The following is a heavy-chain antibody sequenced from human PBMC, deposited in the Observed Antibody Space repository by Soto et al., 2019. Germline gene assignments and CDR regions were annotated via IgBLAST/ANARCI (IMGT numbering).Heavy chain of an antibody. J-gene: IGHJ4*02. CDR2: IVVGSGNT. CDR3: AARRDGYNSVDY. V-gene: IGHV1-58*01. CDR1: GFTFTSSA. Sequence: MQLVQSGPEVKKPGTSVKVSCKASGFTFTSSAVQWVRQARGQRLEWIGWIVVGSGNTNYAQKFQERVTITRDMSTSTAYMELSSLRSEDTAVYYCAARRDGYNSVDYWGQGTLVTVSS. D-gene: IGHD5-12*01.